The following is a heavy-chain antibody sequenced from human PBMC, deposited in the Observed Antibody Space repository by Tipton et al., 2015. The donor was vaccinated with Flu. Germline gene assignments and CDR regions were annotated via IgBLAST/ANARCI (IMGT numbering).Heavy chain of an antibody. CDR2: IYYSGST. D-gene: IGHD6-19*01. V-gene: IGHV4-59*08. Sequence: TLSLTCTVSGGSISHYYWSWIRQSPGKGLEWIGYIYYSGSTNYNPSLKSRVTISVDASKSQFSLKLSSVTAADTAVYYYARGWQWLADAFDYWGQGTLVTVSS. CDR1: GGSISHYY. CDR3: ARGWQWLADAFDY. J-gene: IGHJ4*02.